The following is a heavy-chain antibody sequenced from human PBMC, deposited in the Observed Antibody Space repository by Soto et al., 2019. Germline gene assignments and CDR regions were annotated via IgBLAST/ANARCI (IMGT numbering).Heavy chain of an antibody. D-gene: IGHD6-19*01. CDR3: ARELSGWYYFDY. J-gene: IGHJ4*02. V-gene: IGHV1-3*01. Sequence: ASVKVSCKASGYTFTSYAMHWVRQAPGQRLEWMGWINAGNGNTKYAQKFQGRVTMTRDTSTSTVYMELSSLRSEDTAVYYCARELSGWYYFDYWGQGTLVTVSS. CDR1: GYTFTSYA. CDR2: INAGNGNT.